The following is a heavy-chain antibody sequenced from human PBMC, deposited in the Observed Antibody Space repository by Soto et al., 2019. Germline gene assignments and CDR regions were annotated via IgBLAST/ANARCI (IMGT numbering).Heavy chain of an antibody. CDR2: ISAYNGDT. Sequence: ASVKVSCKASGYSFTTHGISWVRRAPGHGLEWMGWISAYNGDTHYVQRFQGRLTMTTDTSTSTAYMELRSLTPDDTAVYYCAGDPPFGGILRGTARMDVWGQGTTVTVSS. CDR1: GYSFTTHG. V-gene: IGHV1-18*04. D-gene: IGHD4-17*01. CDR3: AGDPPFGGILRGTARMDV. J-gene: IGHJ6*02.